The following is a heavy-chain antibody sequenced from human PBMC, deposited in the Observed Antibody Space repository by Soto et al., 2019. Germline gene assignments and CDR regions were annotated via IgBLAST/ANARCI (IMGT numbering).Heavy chain of an antibody. CDR3: ANLFLSATWYNYY. CDR1: GGSFSGYY. J-gene: IGHJ4*02. Sequence: SETLSLTCAVYGGSFSGYYWSWIRQPPGKGLEWIGEINHSGSTNYNPSLKSRVTISVDTSKNQFSLKLSSVTAADTALLSFANLFLSATWYNYYLGQGTLVTVSS. V-gene: IGHV4-34*01. CDR2: INHSGST. D-gene: IGHD1-20*01.